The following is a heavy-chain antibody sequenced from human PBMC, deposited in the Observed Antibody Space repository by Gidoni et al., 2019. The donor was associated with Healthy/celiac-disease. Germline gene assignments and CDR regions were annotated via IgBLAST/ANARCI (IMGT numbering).Heavy chain of an antibody. CDR2: MNPNSGNT. D-gene: IGHD3-22*01. V-gene: IGHV1-8*01. CDR1: GYTFTSYA. Sequence: QVQLVQSGAEVRKPGASSKVSCQASGYTFTSYAINWVRQATGQGLEWMGWMNPNSGNTGYAQKFQVRVTMTRNTSISTAYMELSSLRSEDTAVYYCARGLVITAPDAFDIWGQGTMVTVSS. J-gene: IGHJ3*02. CDR3: ARGLVITAPDAFDI.